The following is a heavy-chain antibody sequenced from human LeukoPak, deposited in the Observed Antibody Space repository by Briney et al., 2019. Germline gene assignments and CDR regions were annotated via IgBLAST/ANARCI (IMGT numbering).Heavy chain of an antibody. V-gene: IGHV1-18*01. CDR1: GYTFTSYG. CDR3: ASVKTGDYHFDN. CDR2: ISAYNGNT. J-gene: IGHJ4*02. D-gene: IGHD4-17*01. Sequence: ASVKVSCKASGYTFTSYGISWVRQAPGQGLEWMGWISAYNGNTNYAQKLQGRVTMTTDTSTSTAYMELRSLRSDDTAVYYCASVKTGDYHFDNWGQGTLVTVSS.